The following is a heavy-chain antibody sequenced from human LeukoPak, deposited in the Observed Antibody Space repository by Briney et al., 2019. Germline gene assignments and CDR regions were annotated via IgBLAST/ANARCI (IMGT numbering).Heavy chain of an antibody. CDR1: GGPISSGGYS. Sequence: SETLSLTCAVSGGPISSGGYSWSWIRQPPGKGLEWIGYIYHSGSTYYNPSLKSRVTISVDRSKNQFSLKLSSVTAADTAVYYCAGGKYSMVRGVIIDYFDYWGQGTLVTVSS. D-gene: IGHD3-10*01. CDR2: IYHSGST. V-gene: IGHV4-30-2*01. J-gene: IGHJ4*02. CDR3: AGGKYSMVRGVIIDYFDY.